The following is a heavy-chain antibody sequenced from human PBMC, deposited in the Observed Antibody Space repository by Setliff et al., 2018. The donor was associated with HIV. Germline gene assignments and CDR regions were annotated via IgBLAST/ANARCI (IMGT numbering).Heavy chain of an antibody. Sequence: SETLSLTCAVSGYSLSSGYFWGWIRQPPGKGLEWIGSIYHSGSTCYNPSLKSRVTISVDTSKNQFSLKLSSVTAADTAVYYCASTSRRLGDSSGNEGAFDIWGQGTMVTVSS. CDR2: IYHSGST. D-gene: IGHD3-22*01. CDR1: GYSLSSGYF. CDR3: ASTSRRLGDSSGNEGAFDI. V-gene: IGHV4-38-2*01. J-gene: IGHJ3*02.